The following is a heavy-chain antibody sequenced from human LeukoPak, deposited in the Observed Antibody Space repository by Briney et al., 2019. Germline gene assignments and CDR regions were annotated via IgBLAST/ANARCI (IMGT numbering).Heavy chain of an antibody. D-gene: IGHD3-3*01. J-gene: IGHJ4*02. CDR3: AKARSPPFEYYDFWSGYYPFDY. Sequence: GGSLRPSCAASGFTFSSYAMSWVRQAPGKGLEWVSAISGSGGSTYYADSVKGRFTISRDNSKNTLYLQMNSLRAEDTAVYYCAKARSPPFEYYDFWSGYYPFDYWGQGTLVTVSS. CDR2: ISGSGGST. CDR1: GFTFSSYA. V-gene: IGHV3-23*01.